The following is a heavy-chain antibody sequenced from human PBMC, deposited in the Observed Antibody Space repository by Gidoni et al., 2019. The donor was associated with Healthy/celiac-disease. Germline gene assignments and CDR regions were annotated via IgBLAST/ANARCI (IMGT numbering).Heavy chain of an antibody. CDR2: IYTSGST. CDR3: AREGYYDSSGYYVGGFDY. J-gene: IGHJ4*02. V-gene: IGHV4-61*02. CDR1: GGSISSGSYY. Sequence: QVQLQESGPGLVKPSQTLSLTCTVSGGSISSGSYYWSWIRQPAGKGLEWIGRIYTSGSTNYNPSLKSRVTISVDTSKNQFSLKLSSVTAADTAVYYCAREGYYDSSGYYVGGFDYWGQGTLVTVSS. D-gene: IGHD3-22*01.